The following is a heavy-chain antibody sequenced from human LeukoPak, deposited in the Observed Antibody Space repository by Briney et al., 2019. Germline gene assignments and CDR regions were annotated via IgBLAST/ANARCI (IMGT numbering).Heavy chain of an antibody. CDR3: ARDHAYAFDI. CDR1: GFTFSSYG. Sequence: GGSLRLSCAASGFTFSSYGMHWVRQAPGKGLEWVAFIRYDGSNKYYADSVKGRFTISRDNSKNTLYLQMNSLRAEDTAVYYCARDHAYAFDIWGQGTLVTVSS. V-gene: IGHV3-30*02. J-gene: IGHJ3*02. CDR2: IRYDGSNK. D-gene: IGHD2-2*01.